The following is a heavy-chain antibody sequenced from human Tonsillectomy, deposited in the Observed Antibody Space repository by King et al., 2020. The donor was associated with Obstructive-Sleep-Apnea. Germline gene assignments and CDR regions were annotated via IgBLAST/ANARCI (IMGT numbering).Heavy chain of an antibody. D-gene: IGHD1-26*01. CDR3: AKDMGFDTGGGFDY. J-gene: IGHJ4*02. Sequence: VQLVESGGGLVQPGRSLRLCCAVSRFNLDDYDLHWVRQVRGKGLECVSGISWYSGNIGYADSVKGRFTITRDNATNSLYLQMNSLRAEDTALYYCAKDMGFDTGGGFDYWGQGALVTVFS. CDR2: ISWYSGNI. CDR1: RFNLDDYD. V-gene: IGHV3-9*01.